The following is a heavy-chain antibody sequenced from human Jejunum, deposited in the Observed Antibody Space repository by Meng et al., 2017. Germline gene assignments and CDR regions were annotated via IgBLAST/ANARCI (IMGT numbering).Heavy chain of an antibody. CDR1: GDSFSSNSAA. Sequence: QVNLQHSGPGLVKPSQTLSLTCAISGDSFSSNSAAWNWIRQSPSRGLEWLGRTYYRSKWSSDYAVSVRSRITINADTSRNQFSLQLNSVTPEDTAVYYCARKAVAVGTFDYWGQGTLVTVSS. V-gene: IGHV6-1*01. CDR3: ARKAVAVGTFDY. CDR2: TYYRSKWSS. J-gene: IGHJ4*02. D-gene: IGHD6-19*01.